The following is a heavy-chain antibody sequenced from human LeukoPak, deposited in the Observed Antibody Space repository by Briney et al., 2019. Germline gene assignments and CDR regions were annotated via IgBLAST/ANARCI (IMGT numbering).Heavy chain of an antibody. V-gene: IGHV1-69*05. CDR1: GGTFSSYA. J-gene: IGHJ3*02. CDR3: ARLSEWFPNDAFDI. CDR2: IIPIFGTA. D-gene: IGHD3-3*01. Sequence: ASVKVSCKASGGTFSSYAISWVRQAPGQGLEWMGGIIPIFGTANYAQKFQGRVTITTDESTSTAYMELSSLRSEDTAVYYCARLSEWFPNDAFDIWGQGTMVTVSS.